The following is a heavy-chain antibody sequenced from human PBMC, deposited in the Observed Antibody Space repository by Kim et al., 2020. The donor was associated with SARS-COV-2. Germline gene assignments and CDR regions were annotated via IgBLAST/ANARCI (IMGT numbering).Heavy chain of an antibody. D-gene: IGHD6-6*01. V-gene: IGHV1-69*01. CDR3: AREVIAARSGRWKWFDP. J-gene: IGHJ5*02. Sequence: FQGRVTITADEATSTAYMELSSLRSEDTAVYYCAREVIAARSGRWKWFDPWGQGTLVTVSS.